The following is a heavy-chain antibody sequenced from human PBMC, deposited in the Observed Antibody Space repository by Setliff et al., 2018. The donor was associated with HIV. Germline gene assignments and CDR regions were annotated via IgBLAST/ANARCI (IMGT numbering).Heavy chain of an antibody. Sequence: GSLRLSCAASGFTFSSSPMNWVRQAPGKGLEWVSLIYSGATRTYYADSVKGRFTISRDNSKNTLYLQMNNLRDEDTAVYYCARGVVVAAHNWFDPWGQGTLVTVSS. V-gene: IGHV3-23*03. CDR2: IYSGATRT. CDR3: ARGVVVAAHNWFDP. D-gene: IGHD2-15*01. J-gene: IGHJ5*02. CDR1: GFTFSSSP.